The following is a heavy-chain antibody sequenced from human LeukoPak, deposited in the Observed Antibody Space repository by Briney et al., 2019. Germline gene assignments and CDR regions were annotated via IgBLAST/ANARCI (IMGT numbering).Heavy chain of an antibody. CDR3: TRYFDWLLSRDAFDI. CDR2: IYYSGST. D-gene: IGHD3-9*01. V-gene: IGHV4-30-4*01. J-gene: IGHJ3*02. Sequence: SETLSLTCTVSGGSISSGDYYWSWIRQPPGKGLEWIGYIYYSGSTYYNPSLKSRVTISVDTSKNQFSLKLSSVTAADTAVYYCTRYFDWLLSRDAFDIWGQGTMVTVSS. CDR1: GGSISSGDYY.